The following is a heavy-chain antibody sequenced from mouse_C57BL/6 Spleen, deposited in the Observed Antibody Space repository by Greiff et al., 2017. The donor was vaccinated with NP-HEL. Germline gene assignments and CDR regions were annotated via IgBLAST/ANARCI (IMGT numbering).Heavy chain of an antibody. CDR3: ARGDNSVDY. D-gene: IGHD1-3*01. V-gene: IGHV3-1*01. CDR2: ISYSGST. J-gene: IGHJ2*01. Sequence: EVQGVESGPGMVKPSQSLSLTCTVTGYSITSGYDWHWIRHFPGNKLEWMGYISYSGSTNYNPSLKSRISITHDTSKNHFFLKLNSVTTEDTAIYYCARGDNSVDYWGQGTTLTVSS. CDR1: GYSITSGYD.